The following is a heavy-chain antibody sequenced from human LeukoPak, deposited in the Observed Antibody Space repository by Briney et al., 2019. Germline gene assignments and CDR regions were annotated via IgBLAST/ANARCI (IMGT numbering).Heavy chain of an antibody. Sequence: PGGSLRLSCVASGFTFSTSGMHWVRQAPGKGLEWVAFIRYDGSNKYYADSVKGRFTISRDNSKNTLYLQMNSLRAEDTAVYYCAKGRTVMTTVTVLDYWGQGTLVTVSS. J-gene: IGHJ4*02. D-gene: IGHD4-17*01. CDR2: IRYDGSNK. CDR1: GFTFSTSG. V-gene: IGHV3-30*02. CDR3: AKGRTVMTTVTVLDY.